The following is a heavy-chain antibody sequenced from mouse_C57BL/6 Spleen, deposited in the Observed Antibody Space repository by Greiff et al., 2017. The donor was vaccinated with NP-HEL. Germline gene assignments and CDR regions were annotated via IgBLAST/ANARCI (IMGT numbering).Heavy chain of an antibody. CDR3: ARDGETAWFAY. V-gene: IGHV1-69*01. J-gene: IGHJ3*01. D-gene: IGHD2-3*01. Sequence: VQLQQPGAELVMPGASVKLSCKASGYTFTSYWMHWVKQRPGQGLEWIGEIDPSDSYTNYNQKFKGKSTLTVDKSSSTAYMQLSSLTSEDSAVYYCARDGETAWFAYWGQGTLVTVSA. CDR2: IDPSDSYT. CDR1: GYTFTSYW.